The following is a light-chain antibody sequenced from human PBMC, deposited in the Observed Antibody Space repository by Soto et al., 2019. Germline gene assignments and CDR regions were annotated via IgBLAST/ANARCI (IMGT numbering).Light chain of an antibody. V-gene: IGKV3-15*01. CDR1: QNVRTF. J-gene: IGKJ4*01. Sequence: EVVLTQSPATLSLSPGERATLSCRASQNVRTFLDWYQQKPGQAPRLLIYGASTRAAGVPASFGGSGSGTEFTLTISSLQSEDFAFYYCQQCNDWPLTFGGGTKV. CDR3: QQCNDWPLT. CDR2: GAS.